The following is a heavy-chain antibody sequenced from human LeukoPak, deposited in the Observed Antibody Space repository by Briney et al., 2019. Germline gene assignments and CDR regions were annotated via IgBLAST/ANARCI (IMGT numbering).Heavy chain of an antibody. J-gene: IGHJ4*02. D-gene: IGHD6-6*01. CDR3: AKGVSSIAATLFDY. Sequence: PGGSLRLSCAASGFTFSSYGMHWVRQAPCKGLEWVALIRYDGSNKYYADSVKGRFTISRDNSKNTLYLQMNSLRAGDTAVYYCAKGVSSIAATLFDYWGQGTLVTVSS. CDR1: GFTFSSYG. CDR2: IRYDGSNK. V-gene: IGHV3-30*02.